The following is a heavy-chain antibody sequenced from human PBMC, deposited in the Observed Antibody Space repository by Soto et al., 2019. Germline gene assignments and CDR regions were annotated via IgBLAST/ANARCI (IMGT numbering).Heavy chain of an antibody. CDR3: ARSYSDPNGYYSAHRFDP. Sequence: DVQLVESGGGLVQPGESLRLTCGASGFTLEDHTMHWVRQAPGKGLEWVSSINWNGDSVRYADSAKGRFTISRDNAKNSLYLQMNSLRPEDTAFYYCARSYSDPNGYYSAHRFDPWGQGTLVTVSS. CDR2: INWNGDSV. CDR1: GFTLEDHT. V-gene: IGHV3-9*01. J-gene: IGHJ5*02. D-gene: IGHD3-22*01.